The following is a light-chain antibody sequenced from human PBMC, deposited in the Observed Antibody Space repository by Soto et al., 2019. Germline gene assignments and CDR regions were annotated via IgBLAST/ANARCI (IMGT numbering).Light chain of an antibody. V-gene: IGLV2-14*03. J-gene: IGLJ3*02. CDR3: NSYTTINTVVV. CDR1: SSDIGAYNY. CDR2: DVT. Sequence: QSALTQPASVSGSPGQSITFSCTGTSSDIGAYNYVSWYQHHPGKAPKLLIYDVTDRPSGVSDRFSGSKSGTTASLTISGLQAEDEADYFCNSYTTINTVVVFGGGTKLTVL.